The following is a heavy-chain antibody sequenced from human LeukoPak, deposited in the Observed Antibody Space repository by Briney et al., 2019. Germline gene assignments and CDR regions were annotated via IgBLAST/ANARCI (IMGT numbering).Heavy chain of an antibody. D-gene: IGHD6-19*01. Sequence: SLRLSCAASGFTFDDYAMHWVRQAPGKGLEWVSGISWNSGSIGYADSVKGRFTVSRDNAKNSLYLQMNSLRAEDTALYYCAKDMIAVAGLDYWGQGTLVTVSS. CDR2: ISWNSGSI. J-gene: IGHJ4*02. V-gene: IGHV3-9*01. CDR3: AKDMIAVAGLDY. CDR1: GFTFDDYA.